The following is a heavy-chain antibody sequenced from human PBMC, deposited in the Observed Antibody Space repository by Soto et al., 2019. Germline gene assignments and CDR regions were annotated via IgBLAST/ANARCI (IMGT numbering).Heavy chain of an antibody. CDR1: GWSFSGYY. CDR3: ARGHYYYDSSGYYHPPDS. J-gene: IGHJ4*02. Sequence: XETLSLTCSVYGWSFSGYYWSWIRQPPGKGLEWIGEINHSGSTNYNPSLKSRVTISVDTSKNQFSLKLSSVTAADTAVYYCARGHYYYDSSGYYHPPDSWGQGTLVTVSS. CDR2: INHSGST. D-gene: IGHD3-22*01. V-gene: IGHV4-34*01.